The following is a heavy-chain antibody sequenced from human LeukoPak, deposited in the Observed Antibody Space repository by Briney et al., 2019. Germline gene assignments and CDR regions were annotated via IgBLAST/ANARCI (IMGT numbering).Heavy chain of an antibody. CDR2: IKQDGSEK. D-gene: IGHD5-18*01. J-gene: IGHJ6*03. CDR1: GFTFTSYW. CDR3: ASTKGYSYGYHYYYYYMDV. Sequence: GGSLRLSCAASGFTFTSYWMSWVRQAPGKGLEWVANIKQDGSEKFYVDSVKGRFTISRDNAKNSLYLQMNSLRADDTAVYYCASTKGYSYGYHYYYYYMDVWGKGTTVTISS. V-gene: IGHV3-7*01.